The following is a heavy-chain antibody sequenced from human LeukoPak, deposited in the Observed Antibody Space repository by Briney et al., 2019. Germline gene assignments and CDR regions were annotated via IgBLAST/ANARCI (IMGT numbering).Heavy chain of an antibody. V-gene: IGHV4-34*01. CDR3: ARPSIAAVIGNYFDY. CDR1: GGSFSGYY. Sequence: SETLSLTCAVYGGSFSGYYWSWIRQPPGKGLEWIGEINHSGSTNYNPSLKSRVTISVDTPKNQFSLKLSSVTAADTAVYYCARPSIAAVIGNYFDYWGQGTLVTVSS. J-gene: IGHJ4*02. CDR2: INHSGST. D-gene: IGHD6-13*01.